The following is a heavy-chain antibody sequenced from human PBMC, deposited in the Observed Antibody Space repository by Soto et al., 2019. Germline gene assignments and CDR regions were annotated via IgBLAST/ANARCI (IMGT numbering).Heavy chain of an antibody. CDR2: IYYSGNT. CDR3: ARDKITGLFDY. J-gene: IGHJ4*02. Sequence: ETLSLTCTVSGGSISSYYWSWIRQPPGKGLEWIGYIYYSGNTNYNPSLKSRVTISVDTSKNQFSLKLTSVTAADTAVYYCARDKITGLFDYWGQGTLVTVSS. CDR1: GGSISSYY. V-gene: IGHV4-59*12. D-gene: IGHD2-8*02.